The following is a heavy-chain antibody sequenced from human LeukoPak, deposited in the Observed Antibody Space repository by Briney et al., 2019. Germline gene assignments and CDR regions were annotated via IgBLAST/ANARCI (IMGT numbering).Heavy chain of an antibody. V-gene: IGHV3-23*01. D-gene: IGHD2/OR15-2a*01. J-gene: IGHJ4*02. Sequence: PGGSLRLSCVGSGFSFSSYGMTWVRQAPGKGLEWVSAISGSGESTYNADSVKGRFTISRDNSRNTLYLQMNSLRAEDTAVYYCARSGLSRFGFWGQGTLVTVSS. CDR3: ARSGLSRFGF. CDR1: GFSFSSYG. CDR2: ISGSGEST.